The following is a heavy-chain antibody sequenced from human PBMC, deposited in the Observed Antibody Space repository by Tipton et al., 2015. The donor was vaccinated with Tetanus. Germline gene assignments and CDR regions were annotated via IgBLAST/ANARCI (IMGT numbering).Heavy chain of an antibody. D-gene: IGHD3-10*01. CDR1: GVSFRDHY. Sequence: TLSLTCAVSGVSFRDHYWSWIRQPPGKGLEWIGKIDHRGSTSYNPSLRSRVTFSVDTSKNQLLMKMTSVTAADTAVYYCAGSLVRGFVPWGQGTLVTVSS. V-gene: IGHV4-34*01. J-gene: IGHJ5*02. CDR2: IDHRGST. CDR3: AGSLVRGFVP.